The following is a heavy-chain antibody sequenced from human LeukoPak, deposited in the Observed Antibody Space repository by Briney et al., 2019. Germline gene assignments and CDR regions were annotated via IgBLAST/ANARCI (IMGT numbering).Heavy chain of an antibody. J-gene: IGHJ2*01. CDR2: ISGSGGST. D-gene: IGHD2-2*01. CDR3: AKDIVVVPAPVGYFDL. Sequence: GGSLRLSCAASGFTFSSYAMSWVRQAPGKGLELFSGISGSGGSTYYADSVKGRFTISRDNSKNTEYLQMNSLRAEDTAVYYCAKDIVVVPAPVGYFDLWGRGTLVTVSS. V-gene: IGHV3-23*01. CDR1: GFTFSSYA.